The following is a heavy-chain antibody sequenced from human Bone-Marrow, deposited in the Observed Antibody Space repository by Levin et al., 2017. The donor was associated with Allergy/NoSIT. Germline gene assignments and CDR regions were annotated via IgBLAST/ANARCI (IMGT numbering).Heavy chain of an antibody. CDR2: LSGSGGTT. CDR3: AKAITVTTSGYFAMDV. D-gene: IGHD4-11*01. V-gene: IGHV3-23*01. J-gene: IGHJ6*02. Sequence: GGSLRLSCVASGFTFSKYAMTWVRQTPGKGLERVAALSGSGGTTYYAHSVRGRFTISRDNSKNTLFLQMNSLRAEDSAKYFCAKAITVTTSGYFAMDVWGQGTTVTVSS. CDR1: GFTFSKYA.